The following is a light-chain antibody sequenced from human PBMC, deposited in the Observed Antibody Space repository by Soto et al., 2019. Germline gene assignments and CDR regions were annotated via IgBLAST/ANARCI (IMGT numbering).Light chain of an antibody. J-gene: IGKJ1*01. CDR1: QSILSY. CDR2: DAS. Sequence: RASQSILSYCNWVQQKPGKAPKLPIYDASSLQTGVPSRFSGSVSGTDVSHTIMSFQPDCCAAFQSYQGYCSAPWTFGQGTKVDIK. CDR3: YQGYCSAPWT. V-gene: IGKV1-39*01.